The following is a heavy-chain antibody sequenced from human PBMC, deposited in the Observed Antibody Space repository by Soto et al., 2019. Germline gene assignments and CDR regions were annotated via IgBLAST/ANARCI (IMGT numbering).Heavy chain of an antibody. CDR3: AKLGSCSSTSCYRDY. CDR2: VSGGGGGT. D-gene: IGHD2-2*01. V-gene: IGHV3-23*01. Sequence: EVQLLESGGGLVQPEGSLRLSCAASGLTFSNYGMSWVRQAPGKGLEGVSTVSGGGGGTFYVDSVKGRFTISRDNSKNTVSLQMNSLRAEDTAVYYCAKLGSCSSTSCYRDYWGQGTLVTVSS. CDR1: GLTFSNYG. J-gene: IGHJ4*02.